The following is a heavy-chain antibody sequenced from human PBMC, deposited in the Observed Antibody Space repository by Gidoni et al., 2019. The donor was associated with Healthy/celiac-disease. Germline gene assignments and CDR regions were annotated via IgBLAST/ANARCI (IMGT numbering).Heavy chain of an antibody. CDR1: GFTFSSYA. Sequence: QVKLVESGGGVAQPGRSLRLSCAASGFTFSSYAMLWVRQAPGKGMEWVAVISYDGGNKDYADSVKGRFTISRDNSKNTLYLQMNSLRAEDTAVYYCARDRTATVTTSPDYWGQGTLVTVSS. J-gene: IGHJ4*02. CDR2: ISYDGGNK. CDR3: ARDRTATVTTSPDY. V-gene: IGHV3-30*04. D-gene: IGHD4-17*01.